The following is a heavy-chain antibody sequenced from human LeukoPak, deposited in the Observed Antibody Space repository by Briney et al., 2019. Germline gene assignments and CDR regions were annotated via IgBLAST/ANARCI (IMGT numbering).Heavy chain of an antibody. CDR1: GGSISSYY. CDR3: ARGYFDILTGYSPYGMDV. CDR2: IYYSGST. D-gene: IGHD3-9*01. J-gene: IGHJ6*02. Sequence: SETLSLTCTVSGGSISSYYWSWIRQPPGKGLEWIGYIYYSGSTNYNPSLKSRVTISVDTSKNQFSLKLSPVTAADTAVYYCARGYFDILTGYSPYGMDVWGQGTTVTVSS. V-gene: IGHV4-59*01.